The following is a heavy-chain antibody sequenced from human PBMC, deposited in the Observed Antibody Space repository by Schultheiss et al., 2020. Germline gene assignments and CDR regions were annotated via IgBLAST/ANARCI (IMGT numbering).Heavy chain of an antibody. V-gene: IGHV3-9*01. J-gene: IGHJ6*03. CDR1: GFTFSSYS. Sequence: GGSLRLSCAASGFTFSSYSMNWVRQAPGKGLEWVSGISWNSGSIGYADSLKGRFTISRDNAKNSLYLQMNSLRAEDTALYYCANQNYYYYYMDVWGKGTTVTVSS. CDR3: ANQNYYYYYMDV. CDR2: ISWNSGSI.